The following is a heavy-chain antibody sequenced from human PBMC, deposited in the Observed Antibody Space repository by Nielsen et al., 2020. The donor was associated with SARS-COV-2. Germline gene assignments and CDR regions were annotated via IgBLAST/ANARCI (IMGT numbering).Heavy chain of an antibody. CDR1: GGTFSSYA. J-gene: IGHJ3*02. CDR2: IIPIFGTA. D-gene: IGHD4-17*01. Sequence: SVKVSCKASGGTFSSYAISWVRQATGQGLEWMGGIIPIFGTANYAQKFQGRVTITADESTSTAYMELSSLRSEDTAVYYCASYGDYVPWAFDIWGQGTMVTVSS. V-gene: IGHV1-69*13. CDR3: ASYGDYVPWAFDI.